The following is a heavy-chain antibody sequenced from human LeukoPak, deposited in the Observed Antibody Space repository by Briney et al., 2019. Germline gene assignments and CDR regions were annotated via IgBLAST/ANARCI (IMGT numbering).Heavy chain of an antibody. V-gene: IGHV3-53*01. CDR2: IYSGGST. CDR3: AKESAKYYYDSSGYPTVD. Sequence: GGSLRLSCAASGFTVSSNYMSWVRQAPGKGLEWVSLIYSGGSTSYADSVKGRFTISRDNSKNTLYLQMNSLRAEDTAVYYCAKESAKYYYDSSGYPTVDWGQGTLVTVSS. J-gene: IGHJ4*02. D-gene: IGHD3-22*01. CDR1: GFTVSSNY.